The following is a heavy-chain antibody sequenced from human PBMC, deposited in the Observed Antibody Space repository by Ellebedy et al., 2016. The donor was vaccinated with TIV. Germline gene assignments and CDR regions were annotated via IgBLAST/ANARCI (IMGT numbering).Heavy chain of an antibody. CDR2: IYYSGRP. D-gene: IGHD4-17*01. Sequence: SETLSLTCIVSGASIDSGGYYWNWIRHHPGKGLEWIGYIYYSGRPEYNPSLKSRVSMSVDPSKTQFSLRLTSVTAADTAWYFCARDANDYGIDAFDIWGHGTMVTVSA. J-gene: IGHJ3*02. V-gene: IGHV4-31*03. CDR3: ARDANDYGIDAFDI. CDR1: GASIDSGGYY.